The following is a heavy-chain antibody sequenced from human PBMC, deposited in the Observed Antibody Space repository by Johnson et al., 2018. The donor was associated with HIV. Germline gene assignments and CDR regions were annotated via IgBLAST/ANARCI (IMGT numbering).Heavy chain of an antibody. D-gene: IGHD3-16*01. CDR2: IKQDGSEK. J-gene: IGHJ3*02. Sequence: EVQLLESGGGLVQPGGSLRLSCAASGFTFSSYWMSWVRQAPGKGLEWVANIKQDGSEKYYVDSVKGRFTISRDNDKKSLFLQMNSLRAEDTAVYYCARKFRGTLGAFDIWGQGKRVTVSS. CDR1: GFTFSSYW. CDR3: ARKFRGTLGAFDI. V-gene: IGHV3-7*03.